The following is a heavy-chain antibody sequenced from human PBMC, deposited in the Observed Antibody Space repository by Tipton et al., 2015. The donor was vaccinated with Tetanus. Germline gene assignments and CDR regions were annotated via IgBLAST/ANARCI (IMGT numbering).Heavy chain of an antibody. J-gene: IGHJ4*02. CDR1: GFTFSNYK. CDR3: ASGSALDY. CDR2: ISSTSRYI. V-gene: IGHV3-21*01. Sequence: SLRLSCEVSGFTFSNYKMNWVRQGPGRGLEWVSSISSTSRYINYANSVKGRFTISRDNAKNSLFLEMNSLRADDTAVYYCASGSALDYWGQGPLITVSS. D-gene: IGHD6-25*01.